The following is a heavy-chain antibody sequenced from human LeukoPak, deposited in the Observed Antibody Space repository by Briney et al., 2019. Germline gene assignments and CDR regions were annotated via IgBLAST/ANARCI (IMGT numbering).Heavy chain of an antibody. J-gene: IGHJ5*02. D-gene: IGHD3-22*01. Sequence: GSLRLSCAAPGFTFSSYSMTWVRQAPGKGLEWVSYISSSSSTIYYADSVKGRFTISRDNAKNSLYLQMNSLRAEDTAVYYCAHTDSYYFDSGMVSWGQGALVTVSS. CDR2: ISSSSSTI. CDR1: GFTFSSYS. CDR3: AHTDSYYFDSGMVS. V-gene: IGHV3-48*01.